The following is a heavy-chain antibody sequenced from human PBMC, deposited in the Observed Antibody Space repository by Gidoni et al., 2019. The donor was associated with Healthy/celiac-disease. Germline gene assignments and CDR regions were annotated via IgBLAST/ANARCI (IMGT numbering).Heavy chain of an antibody. J-gene: IGHJ4*02. V-gene: IGHV3-21*01. CDR2: ISSSSSYI. D-gene: IGHD4-17*01. CDR1: GFTFSSYS. CDR3: ARGAYRSGGEFDY. Sequence: EVQLVESGGGLVKPGGSLRLSCAASGFTFSSYSMNWVRQAPGKGLEWVSSISSSSSYIYYADSVKGRFTISRDNAKNSLYLQMNSLRAEDTAVYYCARGAYRSGGEFDYWGQGTLVTVSS.